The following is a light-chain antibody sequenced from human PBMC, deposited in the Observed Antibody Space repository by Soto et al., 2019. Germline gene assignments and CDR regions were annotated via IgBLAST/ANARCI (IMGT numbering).Light chain of an antibody. CDR2: AAS. J-gene: IGKJ4*01. V-gene: IGKV1-39*01. CDR1: QSIYTY. CDR3: QQTYSTPRT. Sequence: DIQMTQSPSSLSASVGDRVTITCRVTQSIYTYLSWYQQKPRKAPKLLISAASSLESGVPSRFSGSGSGTDFSLTISSLQPEDFATYYCQQTYSTPRTFGGGTKVDIK.